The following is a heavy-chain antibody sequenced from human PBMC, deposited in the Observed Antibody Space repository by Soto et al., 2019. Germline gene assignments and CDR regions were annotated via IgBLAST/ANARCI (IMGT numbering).Heavy chain of an antibody. CDR2: VSPYDGYT. Sequence: ASVKVSCKASGYTFSIYGINWVRQAPGQGLEWLGWVSPYDGYTNYAQILQGRVSMTTDTSTKTAYMEVRSLRSDDTAVYYCARGGYYDSSGSRNNFYYGMNVWG. CDR1: GYTFSIYG. V-gene: IGHV1-18*01. D-gene: IGHD3-22*01. CDR3: ARGGYYDSSGSRNNFYYGMNV. J-gene: IGHJ6*02.